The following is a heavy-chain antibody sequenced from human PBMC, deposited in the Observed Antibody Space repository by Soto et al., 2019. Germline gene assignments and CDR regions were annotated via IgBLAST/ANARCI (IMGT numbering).Heavy chain of an antibody. D-gene: IGHD2-2*01. V-gene: IGHV5-10-1*01. Sequence: GESLKISCKGSGYSFTSYWISWVRQMPGKGLEWMGRIDPSDSYTNYSPSFQGHVTISADKSISTAYLQWSSLKASDTAMYYCATNPIGYCSSTSCSGDYYYGMDVWRQGTTVTVSS. CDR2: IDPSDSYT. CDR3: ATNPIGYCSSTSCSGDYYYGMDV. J-gene: IGHJ6*02. CDR1: GYSFTSYW.